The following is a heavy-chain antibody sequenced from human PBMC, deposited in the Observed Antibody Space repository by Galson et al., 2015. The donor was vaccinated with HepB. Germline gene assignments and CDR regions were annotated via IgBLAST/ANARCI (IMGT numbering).Heavy chain of an antibody. J-gene: IGHJ3*02. V-gene: IGHV3-53*01. CDR1: EFTVSSNY. CDR3: AATKALGYSYNYRGPHDI. Sequence: SQRLSCAASEFTVSSNYISWVRQAPGKGLELVSFIDSGGSTSYADYVKGRFTISRDNSRNPVYLQMNSLRAEDTAVYYCAATKALGYSYNYRGPHDIWGQGTMVTVSS. CDR2: IDSGGST. D-gene: IGHD5-18*01.